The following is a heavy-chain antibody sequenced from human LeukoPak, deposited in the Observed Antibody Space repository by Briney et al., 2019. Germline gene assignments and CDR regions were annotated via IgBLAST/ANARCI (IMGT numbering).Heavy chain of an antibody. D-gene: IGHD2-2*01. J-gene: IGHJ4*02. Sequence: PGGSLRLSCAASGFTFSSHVMSWVRQAPGKGLEWVSTISGTGGSTYYADSVKGRFTISRDNSKNTLSLQMNSLRAEDTAVYYCSKWKAIVLVPAARSPIDYWGQGTLVTVSS. CDR3: SKWKAIVLVPAARSPIDY. CDR1: GFTFSSHV. CDR2: ISGTGGST. V-gene: IGHV3-23*01.